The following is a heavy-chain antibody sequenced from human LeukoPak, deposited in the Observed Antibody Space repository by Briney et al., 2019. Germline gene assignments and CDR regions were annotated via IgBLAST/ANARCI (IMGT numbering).Heavy chain of an antibody. CDR2: ICSSSSYI. Sequence: GGSLRLSCAASGFTFSSYSMNWVRQAPGKGLEWVSSICSSSSYIYYADTVKGRFTISRDNAKNSLYLQMNSLRAEDTAVYYCARSTRLAVAGPDAFDIWGQGTMVTVSS. V-gene: IGHV3-21*01. J-gene: IGHJ3*02. CDR3: ARSTRLAVAGPDAFDI. D-gene: IGHD6-19*01. CDR1: GFTFSSYS.